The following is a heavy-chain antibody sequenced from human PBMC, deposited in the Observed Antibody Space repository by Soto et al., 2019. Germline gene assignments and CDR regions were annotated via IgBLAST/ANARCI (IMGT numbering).Heavy chain of an antibody. CDR3: ARGVRGITMVRGRYYYYGMDV. CDR2: INHSGST. D-gene: IGHD3-10*01. J-gene: IGHJ6*02. V-gene: IGHV4-34*01. CDR1: GGSFSGYY. Sequence: PSETLSLTCAVYGGSFSGYYWSWIRQPPGKGLEWIGEINHSGSTNYNPSLKSRVTISVDTSKNQFSPKLSSVTAADTAVYYCARGVRGITMVRGRYYYYGMDVWGQGTTVTVSS.